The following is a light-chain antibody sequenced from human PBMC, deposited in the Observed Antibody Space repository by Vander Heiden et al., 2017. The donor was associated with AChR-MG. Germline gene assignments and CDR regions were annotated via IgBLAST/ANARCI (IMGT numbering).Light chain of an antibody. Sequence: DIQMTQTPSSLSASVGDRVTITCRTSQTISNYLNWYQQKPGKAPKLLIYAASSLQSGVPSRFSGSGSGTDFTLTISSLQPEDFATYYCQQSYDPPRTFGQGTKVDIK. CDR1: QTISNY. J-gene: IGKJ1*01. CDR3: QQSYDPPRT. CDR2: AAS. V-gene: IGKV1-39*01.